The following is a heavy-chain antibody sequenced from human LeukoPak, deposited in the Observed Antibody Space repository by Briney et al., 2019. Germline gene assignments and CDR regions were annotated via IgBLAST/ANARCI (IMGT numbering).Heavy chain of an antibody. CDR1: GFTFDDYG. Sequence: AGGSLRLSCAASGFTFDDYGMSWGRHAPGKGLEWVSGINWNGGSTVYADSVKGRFTISRDNAKNSLYLQMNSLRAEDTALYYCARVGFSGTRKYYYYYYYMDVWGKGTTVTGSS. CDR3: ARVGFSGTRKYYYYYYYMDV. CDR2: INWNGGST. J-gene: IGHJ6*03. V-gene: IGHV3-20*04.